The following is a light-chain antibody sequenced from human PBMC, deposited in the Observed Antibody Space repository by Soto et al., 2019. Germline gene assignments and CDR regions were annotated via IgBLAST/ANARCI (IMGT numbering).Light chain of an antibody. CDR2: FTD. CDR3: SAWDDSLSGPV. CDR1: GSNIGSNT. V-gene: IGLV1-44*01. J-gene: IGLJ3*02. Sequence: QSVLTQPPSASGAPCQRVTFSCSGSGSNIGSNTVNWYQQVPGAAPKLLIYFTDQRPSGVPDRFSGSKSGTSASLAISGLQPDDEADYSCSAWDDSLSGPVFGGGTKLTVL.